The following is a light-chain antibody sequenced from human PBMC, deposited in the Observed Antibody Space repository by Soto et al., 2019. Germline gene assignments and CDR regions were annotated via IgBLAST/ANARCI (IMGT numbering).Light chain of an antibody. V-gene: IGKV1-39*01. Sequence: DIQMTQSPSSLSASVGDRVTITCRASQSIYSSLNWYHQKPGKAPKLLIYAASNLQSGVPSRFRGSGSGTDFTLSISSLQPEDFATYYGQQSYSAPYTFGQGTKLEI. CDR3: QQSYSAPYT. CDR2: AAS. CDR1: QSIYSS. J-gene: IGKJ2*01.